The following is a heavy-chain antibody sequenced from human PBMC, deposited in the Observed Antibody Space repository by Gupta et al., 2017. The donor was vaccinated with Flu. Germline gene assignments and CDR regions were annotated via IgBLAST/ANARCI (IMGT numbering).Heavy chain of an antibody. D-gene: IGHD1-26*01. CDR2: VDPEDGET. CDR1: GYTFTDYY. V-gene: IGHV1-69-2*01. J-gene: IGHJ6*02. CDR3: AYATDFRLITGEVGATHYYYGMDV. Sequence: EVQLVQSGAEAKKPGATVKISGKVSGYTFTDYYMHWVQQAPGNGLEWMGLVDPEDGETIYAEKFQGRVTITADTSTDTAYMELSSLRSEDTAVYYCAYATDFRLITGEVGATHYYYGMDVWGQGTTVTVSS.